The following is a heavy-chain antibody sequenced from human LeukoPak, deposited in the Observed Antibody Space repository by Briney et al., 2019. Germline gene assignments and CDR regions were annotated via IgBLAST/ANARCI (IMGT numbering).Heavy chain of an antibody. D-gene: IGHD2-2*01. CDR2: IYTSGST. V-gene: IGHV4-4*07. J-gene: IGHJ6*03. CDR1: GGSISSYF. CDR3: ARGDLVLPTASYYYYYMDV. Sequence: SETLSLTCTVSGGSISSYFWSWIRQPAGKGLEWIGRIYTSGSTNYNDSLKSRVTMSVDTSKKQFSLKLNSVTAADTAVYYCARGDLVLPTASYYYYYMDVWGKGTTVTVSS.